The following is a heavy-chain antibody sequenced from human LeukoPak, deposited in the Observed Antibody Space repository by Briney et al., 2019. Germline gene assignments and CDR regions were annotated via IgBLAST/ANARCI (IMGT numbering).Heavy chain of an antibody. V-gene: IGHV1-2*02. CDR3: ARERTNWVSSHIGY. D-gene: IGHD7-27*01. J-gene: IGHJ4*02. CDR1: GYTFTGYY. CDR2: INPNSGGT. Sequence: ASVTVSCKASGYTFTGYYMHWVRQAPGQGLEWMGWINPNSGGTNYAQKFQGRVTMTRDTSISTAYMELSRLRSDDTAVYYCARERTNWVSSHIGYWGQGTLVTISS.